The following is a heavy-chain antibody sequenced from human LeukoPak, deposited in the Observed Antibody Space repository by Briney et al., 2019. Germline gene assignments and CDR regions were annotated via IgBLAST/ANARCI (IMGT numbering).Heavy chain of an antibody. CDR3: ARVSCSSTSCYTIDY. V-gene: IGHV3-21*01. CDR2: ISSSSSYI. CDR1: GFTFSSYS. D-gene: IGHD2-2*02. J-gene: IGHJ4*02. Sequence: SGGSLRLSCAASGFTFSSYSMNWVRQAPGKGLEWVSSISSSSSYIYYADSVKGRFTISRDNAKNSLYLQMNSLRAEDTAAYYCARVSCSSTSCYTIDYWGQGTLVTVSS.